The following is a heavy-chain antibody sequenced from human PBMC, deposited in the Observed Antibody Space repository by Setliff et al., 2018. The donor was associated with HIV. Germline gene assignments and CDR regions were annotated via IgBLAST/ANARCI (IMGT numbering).Heavy chain of an antibody. V-gene: IGHV1-69*10. CDR2: LIPIVDIT. J-gene: IGHJ3*02. D-gene: IGHD2-8*01. Sequence: SVKVSCKASGGTFSNYAFSWVRQAPGQGLEWMGGLIPIVDITKSTQKFRDRVPFTADESTKTAQMELSGLTFEDTAVYYCAKGPNFEDAFDIWG. CDR3: AKGPNFEDAFDI. CDR1: GGTFSNYA.